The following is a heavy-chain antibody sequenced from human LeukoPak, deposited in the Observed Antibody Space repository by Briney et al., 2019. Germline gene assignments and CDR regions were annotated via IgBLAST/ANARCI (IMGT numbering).Heavy chain of an antibody. CDR2: IKSKTDGGTT. D-gene: IGHD3-22*01. J-gene: IGHJ4*02. CDR3: TTAFYYDSSGYR. Sequence: GGSLRLSCAASGFTFSNAWMSWVRQAPGKGLEWVGRIKSKTDGGTTDYAAPVKGRFTISRDDSKNTLYLQMNSLKTEDTAVYHCTTAFYYDSSGYRGGQGTLVTVSS. V-gene: IGHV3-15*01. CDR1: GFTFSNAW.